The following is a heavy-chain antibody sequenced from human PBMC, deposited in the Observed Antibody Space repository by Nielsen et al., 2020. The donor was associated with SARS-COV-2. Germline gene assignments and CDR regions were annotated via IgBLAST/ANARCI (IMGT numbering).Heavy chain of an antibody. CDR2: INSDGSST. D-gene: IGHD2-2*01. J-gene: IGHJ6*02. Sequence: WIRQPPGKGLVWVSRINSDGSSTSYADSVKGRFTISRDNAKNSLYLQMNSLRAEDTAVYYCARDEGGIVPAAMEYYYYGMDVWGQGTTVTVSS. CDR3: ARDEGGIVPAAMEYYYYGMDV. V-gene: IGHV3-74*01.